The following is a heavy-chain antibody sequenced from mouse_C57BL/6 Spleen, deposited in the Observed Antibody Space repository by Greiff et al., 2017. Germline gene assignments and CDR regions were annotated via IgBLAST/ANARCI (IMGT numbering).Heavy chain of an antibody. D-gene: IGHD2-4*01. CDR1: GFTFSDYG. Sequence: EVQLQESGGGLVKPGGSLKLSCAASGFTFSDYGMHWVRQAPEKGLEWVAYISSGSSTIYYADTVKGRFTISRDNAKNTLFLQMTSLRSEDTAMYYCARDYDPYYAMDYWGQGTSVTVSS. J-gene: IGHJ4*01. V-gene: IGHV5-17*01. CDR2: ISSGSSTI. CDR3: ARDYDPYYAMDY.